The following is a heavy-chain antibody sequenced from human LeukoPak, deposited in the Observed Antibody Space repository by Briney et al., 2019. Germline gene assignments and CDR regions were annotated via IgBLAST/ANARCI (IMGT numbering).Heavy chain of an antibody. D-gene: IGHD1-14*01. Sequence: GGSLRPSCAASGFTFSSYSMNWVRQAPGKGLEWVSSISSSSSYIYYADSVKGRFTISRDNAKNSLYLQMNSLRAEDTAVYYCARDRAVTEPFDYWGQGTLVTVSS. J-gene: IGHJ4*02. CDR3: ARDRAVTEPFDY. CDR1: GFTFSSYS. CDR2: ISSSSSYI. V-gene: IGHV3-21*01.